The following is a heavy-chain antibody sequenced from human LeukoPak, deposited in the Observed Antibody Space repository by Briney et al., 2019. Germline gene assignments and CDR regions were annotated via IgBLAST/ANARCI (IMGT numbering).Heavy chain of an antibody. CDR1: GFTFSSYA. V-gene: IGHV3-23*01. J-gene: IGHJ4*02. Sequence: GGSLRLSCAASGFTFSSYAMSWVRQAPGKGLEWVSAISGSGGSTYYADSVKGRFTISRDNSKSTLYLQMNSLRAEDTAVYYCAKDPGNDFWSGYLYADYWGQGTLVTVSS. CDR3: AKDPGNDFWSGYLYADY. D-gene: IGHD3-3*01. CDR2: ISGSGGST.